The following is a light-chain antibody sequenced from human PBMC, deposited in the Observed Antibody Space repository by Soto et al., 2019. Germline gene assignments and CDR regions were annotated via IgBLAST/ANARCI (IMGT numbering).Light chain of an antibody. J-gene: IGKJ5*01. CDR1: QSVSSY. CDR3: QQRSNWPIT. V-gene: IGKV3-11*01. Sequence: EIVVTQSPSTLSLYPRERATLSCMASQSVSSYLAWYQQKPGQAPRLLIYDASNRATGIPARFSGSGSGTDFTLTISSLEPEDFAVYYCQQRSNWPITFGQGTRLEI. CDR2: DAS.